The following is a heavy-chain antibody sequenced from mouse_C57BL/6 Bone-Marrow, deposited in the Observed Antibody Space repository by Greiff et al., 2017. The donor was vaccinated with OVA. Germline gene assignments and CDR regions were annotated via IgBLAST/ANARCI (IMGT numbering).Heavy chain of an antibody. J-gene: IGHJ1*03. CDR2: IWWDDDK. CDR3: ARKRKYYGSILV. V-gene: IGHV8-8*01. Sequence: LTVSGPGILPPSPTLPLTFSFSFFSLITFVMGVGWIRQPSGKGLEWLAHIWWDDDKYYNPALKRRLTISKDTSKNHVFLTIANVDTAESATYYCARKRKYYGSILVWGTGTTVTVSS. D-gene: IGHD1-1*01. CDR1: FFSLITFVMG.